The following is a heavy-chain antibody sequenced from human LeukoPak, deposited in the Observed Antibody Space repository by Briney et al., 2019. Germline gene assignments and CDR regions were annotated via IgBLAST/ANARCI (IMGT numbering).Heavy chain of an antibody. CDR1: GFTFDDYG. J-gene: IGHJ3*02. CDR2: INWNGGAI. V-gene: IGHV3-20*04. CDR3: ARRRNTTTGDAFDI. Sequence: GGSLRLSCAASGFTFDDYGMSWVRQVPGKGLEWVSGINWNGGAIGYVESVKGRFAISRDNAKKSLFVQMNSLRAEDTALYYCARRRNTTTGDAFDIWGQGTMVTVSS. D-gene: IGHD2/OR15-2a*01.